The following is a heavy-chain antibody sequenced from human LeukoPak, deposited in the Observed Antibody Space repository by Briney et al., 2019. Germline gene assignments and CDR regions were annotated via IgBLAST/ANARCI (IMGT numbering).Heavy chain of an antibody. D-gene: IGHD2-21*02. CDR3: AKAYCGGDCYPGDY. J-gene: IGHJ4*02. V-gene: IGHV3-43*02. CDR1: GFTFDDYA. Sequence: GGSLRLSCVVSGFTFDDYAMHWVRQAPGKGLEWVSLIGGDGTDTYYANSVKGRFTVSRDNSKKSLYLQTSSLRTEDTALYYCAKAYCGGDCYPGDYWGQGTLVTVSS. CDR2: IGGDGTDT.